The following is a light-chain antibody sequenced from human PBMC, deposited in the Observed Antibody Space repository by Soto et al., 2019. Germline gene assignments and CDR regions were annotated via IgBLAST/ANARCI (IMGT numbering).Light chain of an antibody. CDR3: QQYRSYS. CDR2: DAS. CDR1: QSISSW. Sequence: IQMTQSPSTLSAAVGDRVTMTCRASQSISSWLAWYQQKPGKAPKLLIYDASSLESGVPSRFSGSGSGTEFTLTISSLQPDDFATYYCQQYRSYSFGQGTKVAIK. J-gene: IGKJ1*01. V-gene: IGKV1-5*01.